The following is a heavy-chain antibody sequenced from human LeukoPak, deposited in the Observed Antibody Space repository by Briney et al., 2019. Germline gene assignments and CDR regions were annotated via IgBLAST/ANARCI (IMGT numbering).Heavy chain of an antibody. Sequence: PSETLSLTCAVYGGSFSGYYWSWIRQPPGKGLEWIGEINHSGSTNYNPSLKSRVTISVDTSKNQFSLKLSSVTAADTAVYYCARVGGYDILTGRNNTSDYWGQGTLVTVSS. J-gene: IGHJ4*02. CDR1: GGSFSGYY. D-gene: IGHD3-9*01. CDR3: ARVGGYDILTGRNNTSDY. V-gene: IGHV4-34*01. CDR2: INHSGST.